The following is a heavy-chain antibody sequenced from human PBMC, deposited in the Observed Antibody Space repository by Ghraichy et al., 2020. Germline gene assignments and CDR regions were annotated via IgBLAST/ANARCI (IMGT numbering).Heavy chain of an antibody. V-gene: IGHV4-59*01. Sequence: GSLSLTCTVSGGSIINYYWSWIRQPPGKGLEWIGYIYYRGSTNYNPSLKSRVTISVDTSRNQFSLKLSSVTAADTAVYYCVRGGHDFWSGYTFHWFDPWGQGTLVTVSS. D-gene: IGHD3-3*01. CDR1: GGSIINYY. CDR2: IYYRGST. CDR3: VRGGHDFWSGYTFHWFDP. J-gene: IGHJ5*02.